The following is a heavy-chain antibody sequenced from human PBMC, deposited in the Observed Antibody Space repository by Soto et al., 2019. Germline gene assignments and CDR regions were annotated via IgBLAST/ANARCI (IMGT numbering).Heavy chain of an antibody. CDR1: GFTFSSSW. CDR2: INEDGSEK. CDR3: ARHRKLGGG. J-gene: IGHJ4*02. Sequence: PWWSLRLSCAASGFTFSSSWLTWVRQAPGKGLERMANINEDGSEKYYVDSVKGRFNISRQNDRQSLYMKMNSMRVEDTAVYDCARHRKLGGGWGQGTLVTVCS. V-gene: IGHV3-7*03. D-gene: IGHD3-16*01.